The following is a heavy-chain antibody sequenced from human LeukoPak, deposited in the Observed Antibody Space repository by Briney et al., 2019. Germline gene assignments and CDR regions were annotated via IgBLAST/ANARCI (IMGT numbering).Heavy chain of an antibody. J-gene: IGHJ3*02. CDR3: ASAAGAFDM. CDR2: IWSDSSHK. CDR1: GFTFSSHG. D-gene: IGHD6-13*01. Sequence: GGSLRLSCAASGFTFSSHGMHWIRQAPGKGLEWVAVIWSDSSHKYYVDSMKGRCTISRDNSKNMVYLQMNSLRVEDTAVYCCASAAGAFDMWGQGTLVTVSS. V-gene: IGHV3-33*01.